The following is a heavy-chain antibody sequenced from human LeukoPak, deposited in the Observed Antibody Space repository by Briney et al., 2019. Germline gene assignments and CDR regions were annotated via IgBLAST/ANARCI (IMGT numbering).Heavy chain of an antibody. V-gene: IGHV3-23*01. CDR2: IGNSGGTA. J-gene: IGHJ4*02. CDR1: GFSFSSYG. CDR3: ARNDYGDFF. Sequence: GGSLRLSCAASGFSFSSYGVSWVRQAPGKGPEWVSFIGNSGGTAYYADSVKGRFTISRDNFKNTLYLQMNSLRAEDTAVYYCARNDYGDFFWGVGTLVTVSS. D-gene: IGHD4-17*01.